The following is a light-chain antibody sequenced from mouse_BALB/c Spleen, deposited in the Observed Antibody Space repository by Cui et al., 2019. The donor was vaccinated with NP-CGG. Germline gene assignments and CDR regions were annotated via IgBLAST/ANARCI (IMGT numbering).Light chain of an antibody. V-gene: IGLV1*01. J-gene: IGLJ1*01. CDR3: ALWYSNHWV. CDR2: GTH. CDR1: TGAVTTSNS. Sequence: QAVVTQESALTTSPGETVTLTCRSSTGAVTTSNSANWVQEKPDHLFTGLIGGTHNRPPGVPARFSGSLIGDKAALTITGAQTEDEAIYFCALWYSNHWVFGGGTKLTVL.